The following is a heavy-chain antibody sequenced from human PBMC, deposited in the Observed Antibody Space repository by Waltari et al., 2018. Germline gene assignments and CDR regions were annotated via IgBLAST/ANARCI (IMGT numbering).Heavy chain of an antibody. CDR3: ARDSIAAAGYDYYYGMDV. Sequence: QVQLVQSGAEVKKPGSSVKVSCKASGGTFSSYAISWVRQAPGQGLEWMGRIIPIFGTANYAQKFQGRVTITADKSTSTAYMELSSLRSEDTAVYYCARDSIAAAGYDYYYGMDVWGQGTTVTVSS. D-gene: IGHD6-13*01. V-gene: IGHV1-69*08. CDR2: IIPIFGTA. J-gene: IGHJ6*02. CDR1: GGTFSSYA.